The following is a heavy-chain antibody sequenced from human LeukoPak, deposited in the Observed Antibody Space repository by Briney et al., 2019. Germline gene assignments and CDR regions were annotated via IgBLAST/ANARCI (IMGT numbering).Heavy chain of an antibody. CDR2: INPHSGGT. CDR1: GYTFNGNY. J-gene: IGHJ4*02. V-gene: IGHV1-2*02. Sequence: GASVKVSCKASGYTFNGNYIHWVRQAPGQGLEWMGWINPHSGGTNSAQKFQGRVTMTRDTSISTAYMELSRLRSDDTAVYYCARSSDYGDYTDYWGQGTLVTVSS. D-gene: IGHD4-17*01. CDR3: ARSSDYGDYTDY.